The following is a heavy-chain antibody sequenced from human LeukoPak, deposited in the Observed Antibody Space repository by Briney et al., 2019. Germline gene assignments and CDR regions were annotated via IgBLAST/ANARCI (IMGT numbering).Heavy chain of an antibody. V-gene: IGHV4-34*01. CDR1: GGSFSGYY. J-gene: IGHJ3*02. Sequence: SETLSLTCAVYGGSFSGYYWSWIRQPPGKGLEWIGEINHSGSTNYNPSLKSRVTISVDTSKNQFSLKLSSVTAADTAVYYCARPHTDAFDIWGQGTMVTVSS. D-gene: IGHD2-2*02. CDR3: ARPHTDAFDI. CDR2: INHSGST.